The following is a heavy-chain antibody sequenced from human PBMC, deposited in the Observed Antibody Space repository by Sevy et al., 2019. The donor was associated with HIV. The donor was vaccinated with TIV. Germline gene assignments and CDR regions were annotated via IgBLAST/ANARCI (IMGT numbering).Heavy chain of an antibody. CDR2: INHSGST. CDR1: GGSFSGYY. J-gene: IGHJ6*02. Sequence: SETLSLTCAVYGGSFSGYYWSWIRQPPGKGLEWIGEINHSGSTNYNPSLKRRVTISVDTSKDQFSLKLSSVTAADTAVYYCARRNDYSNLRGLYYYYGMDVWGQGTTVTVSS. V-gene: IGHV4-34*01. D-gene: IGHD4-4*01. CDR3: ARRNDYSNLRGLYYYYGMDV.